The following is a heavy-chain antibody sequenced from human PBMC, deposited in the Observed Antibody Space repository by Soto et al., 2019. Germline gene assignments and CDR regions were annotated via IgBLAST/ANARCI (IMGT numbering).Heavy chain of an antibody. J-gene: IGHJ5*02. Sequence: PSETLSLTCTVSGDSMSSSNWWNWIRQPPGKGLEWIGSIFYSGNTYYNPSLKSRVTISVDTSKNQFSLRLTSVTAADTAVYYCARLGAYYQSLDPWGPGTLVTVSS. CDR1: GDSMSSSNW. CDR2: IFYSGNT. CDR3: ARLGAYYQSLDP. D-gene: IGHD3-22*01. V-gene: IGHV4-39*01.